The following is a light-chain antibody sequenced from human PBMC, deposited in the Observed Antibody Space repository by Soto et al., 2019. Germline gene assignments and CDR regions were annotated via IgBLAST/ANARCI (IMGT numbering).Light chain of an antibody. CDR2: EVS. Sequence: QSALTQPASVSGPPGQSITISCTGSSSDVGGYKYVSWYQQHPGKAPKLMIYEVSDRPSGVSNRFSGSKSGNTASLTISGLQAEDEADYYCSSYTSSSTLVFGGGTQLTVL. CDR3: SSYTSSSTLV. CDR1: SSDVGGYKY. J-gene: IGLJ3*02. V-gene: IGLV2-14*01.